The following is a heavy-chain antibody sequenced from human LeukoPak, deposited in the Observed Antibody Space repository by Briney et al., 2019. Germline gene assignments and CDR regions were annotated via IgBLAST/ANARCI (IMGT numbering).Heavy chain of an antibody. V-gene: IGHV3-7*01. CDR3: AREHDSGPWYFDL. CDR1: GFTFSDYC. D-gene: IGHD3-10*01. J-gene: IGHJ2*01. Sequence: GSLRLSCAASGFTFSDYCMSWVRQAPGKGLEWVANIKQGGSEKYYVDSVEGRFTISRDNAKNSLFLQMNSLRAEDTAVYYCAREHDSGPWYFDLWGRGTLVTVSS. CDR2: IKQGGSEK.